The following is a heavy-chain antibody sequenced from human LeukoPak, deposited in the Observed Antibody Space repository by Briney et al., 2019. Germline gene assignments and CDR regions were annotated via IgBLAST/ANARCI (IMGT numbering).Heavy chain of an antibody. CDR1: GGSISSSSYY. J-gene: IGHJ4*02. CDR3: AGGCGYYCVDY. D-gene: IGHD3-3*01. V-gene: IGHV4-39*01. CDR2: IYYSGST. Sequence: SETLSLTCTVSGGSISSSSYYWGWIRQPPGKGLEWIGSIYYSGSTYYNPSLKSRVTISVDTSKNQFSLKLSSVTAADTAVYYCAGGCGYYCVDYWGQGTLVTVSS.